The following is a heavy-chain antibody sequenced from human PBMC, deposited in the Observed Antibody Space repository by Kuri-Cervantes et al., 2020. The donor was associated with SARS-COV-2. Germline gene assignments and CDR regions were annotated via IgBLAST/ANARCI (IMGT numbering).Heavy chain of an antibody. D-gene: IGHD1-1*01. CDR2: ISSSSSYI. Sequence: RTLSLTCAASGFTFSSYGMHWVRQAPGKGLEWVSSISSSSSYIYYADSVKGRFTISRDNAKNSLYLQMNSLRAEDTAVYYCARDHDAKSFDYWGQGTLVTVSS. CDR3: ARDHDAKSFDY. CDR1: GFTFSSYG. V-gene: IGHV3-21*01. J-gene: IGHJ4*02.